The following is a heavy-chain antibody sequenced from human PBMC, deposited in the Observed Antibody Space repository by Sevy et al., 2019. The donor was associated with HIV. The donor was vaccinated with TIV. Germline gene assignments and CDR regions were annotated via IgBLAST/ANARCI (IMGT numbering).Heavy chain of an antibody. V-gene: IGHV1-18*01. D-gene: IGHD2-2*01. J-gene: IGHJ5*02. CDR3: ARDQGYCSSTSCYDWFDP. CDR1: GYTFTSYG. Sequence: ASVKVFCKASGYTFTSYGISWVRQAPGQGLEWMGWISAYNGNTNYAQKLQGRVTMTTDTSTSTAYMELRSLRSDDTAVYYCARDQGYCSSTSCYDWFDPWGQGTLVTVSS. CDR2: ISAYNGNT.